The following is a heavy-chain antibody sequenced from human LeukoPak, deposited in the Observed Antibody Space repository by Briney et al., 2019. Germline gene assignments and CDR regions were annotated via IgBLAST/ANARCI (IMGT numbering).Heavy chain of an antibody. CDR1: GYTFKNYG. V-gene: IGHV1-18*01. CDR2: IGCYNGDT. D-gene: IGHD3-22*01. J-gene: IGHJ4*02. CDR3: ARDNPYYYLY. Sequence: ASVKVSCKASGYTFKNYGISWVRQAPGQGLEWMGWIGCYNGDTKYTQKLQGRVTMTTDTSTSTAYMELRSLRSDDTAVYYCARDNPYYYLYWGQGTLVTVSS.